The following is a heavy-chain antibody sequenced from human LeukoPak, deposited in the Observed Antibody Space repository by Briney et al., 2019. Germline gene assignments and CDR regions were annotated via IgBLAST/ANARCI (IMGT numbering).Heavy chain of an antibody. V-gene: IGHV4-59*08. CDR1: GGSISNYY. Sequence: PSETLSLTCTVSGGSISNYYWSWIRQPPGKGLEWVGYIYYSGSTNYNPSLKSRVTTSVDTSKNQLSLKLSSVTAADTAVYYCARVIGYCSSTSCFGYFDYWGQGTLVTVSS. D-gene: IGHD2-2*01. J-gene: IGHJ4*02. CDR3: ARVIGYCSSTSCFGYFDY. CDR2: IYYSGST.